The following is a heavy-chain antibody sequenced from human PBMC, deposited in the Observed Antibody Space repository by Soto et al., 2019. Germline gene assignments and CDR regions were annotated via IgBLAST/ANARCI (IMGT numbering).Heavy chain of an antibody. J-gene: IGHJ4*02. V-gene: IGHV3-33*01. CDR2: VWYDGSNK. CDR1: GFIFSAYA. CDR3: ARDSSRVGRLDC. Sequence: QVQLVESGGGVVQPGRSLRLSCAASGFIFSAYAMHWVRQAPGKGLDGVAVVWYDGSNKEYADSVKGRFTISRDNSKNTLYLQMNSLRADDTAVYDCARDSSRVGRLDCWGQGTLVTVSS. D-gene: IGHD1-26*01.